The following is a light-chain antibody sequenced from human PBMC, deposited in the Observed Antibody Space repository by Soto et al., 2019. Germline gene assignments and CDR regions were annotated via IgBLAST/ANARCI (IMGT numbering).Light chain of an antibody. Sequence: EIVLTQSPGTLSLSPGERATLSCRTSQSVSSSYLAWYQQKPGQAPRLLIYGASSRATGIPDRFSRSGSGTDFTLTISRLEPEDFAVYYCQQYGRSWWTFGQGTKVEIK. CDR2: GAS. CDR1: QSVSSSY. J-gene: IGKJ1*01. CDR3: QQYGRSWWT. V-gene: IGKV3-20*01.